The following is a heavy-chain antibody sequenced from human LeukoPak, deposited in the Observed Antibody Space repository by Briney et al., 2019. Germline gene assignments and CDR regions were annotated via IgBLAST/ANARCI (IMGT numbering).Heavy chain of an antibody. CDR2: IIPILGIA. CDR1: GGTFSSYA. V-gene: IGHV1-69*04. J-gene: IGHJ4*02. CDR3: ASAPLGYSSGWLSFDY. D-gene: IGHD6-19*01. Sequence: SVKVSCKASGGTFSSYAISWVRQAPGQGLEWMGRIIPILGIANYAQKFQGRVTITADKSTSTAYMELSSLRSEDTAVYYCASAPLGYSSGWLSFDYWGQGTPVTVSS.